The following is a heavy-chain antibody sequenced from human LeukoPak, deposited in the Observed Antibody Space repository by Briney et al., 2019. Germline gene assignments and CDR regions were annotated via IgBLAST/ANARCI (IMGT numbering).Heavy chain of an antibody. D-gene: IGHD3-3*01. CDR2: ISYDGSNK. CDR1: GFTFSSYA. V-gene: IGHV3-30*04. Sequence: GGSLRLSCAASGFTFSSYAMHWVRQAPGKGLEWVAVISYDGSNKYYADSVKGRFTISRDNSKNTLYLQMNSLRAEDTAVYYCAKVLIGLSPGSGDYWGQGTLVTVSS. CDR3: AKVLIGLSPGSGDY. J-gene: IGHJ4*02.